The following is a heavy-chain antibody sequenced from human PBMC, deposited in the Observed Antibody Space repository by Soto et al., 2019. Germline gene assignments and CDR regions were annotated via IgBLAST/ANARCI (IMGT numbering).Heavy chain of an antibody. CDR2: IYSSGNT. D-gene: IGHD3-10*01. CDR1: RASISSIGYY. J-gene: IGHJ4*02. Sequence: PSETLSLTCTVSRASISSIGYYWSWIRQHPGRGLEWIGYIYSSGNTYYNPSLKSRVTISVDKSKNQFPLKLSSVTAADTAVYYCARDHGDYYGSGSYLVPYYWGQGTLVTVSS. CDR3: ARDHGDYYGSGSYLVPYY. V-gene: IGHV4-31*03.